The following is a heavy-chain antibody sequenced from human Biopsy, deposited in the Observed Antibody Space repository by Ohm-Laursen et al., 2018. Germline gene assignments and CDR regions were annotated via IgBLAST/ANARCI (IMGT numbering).Heavy chain of an antibody. J-gene: IGHJ6*02. CDR3: ARVLLPAAAVHYGMDV. Sequence: SLRLSCAASGFTFSSYSMSWVRQAPGKGLEWVSFISSGSSPIYYADSVKGRFTISRDDAKNSLYLQMNSLRAEDTAVYYCARVLLPAAAVHYGMDVWGQGTTVTVSS. CDR1: GFTFSSYS. D-gene: IGHD2-2*01. V-gene: IGHV3-48*01. CDR2: ISSGSSPI.